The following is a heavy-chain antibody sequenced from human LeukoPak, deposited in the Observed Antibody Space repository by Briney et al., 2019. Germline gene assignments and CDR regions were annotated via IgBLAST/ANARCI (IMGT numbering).Heavy chain of an antibody. V-gene: IGHV3-23*01. D-gene: IGHD3-3*01. CDR1: GFTFSSYA. Sequence: GGSLRLSCAASGFTFSSYAMSWVRQAPGKGLEWVSAISGSGGSTYYADSVKGRFTISRDNSKNTLHLQMNSLRAEDTAVYYCAKATSDCWSAYDCWGQGTLVTVSS. J-gene: IGHJ4*02. CDR3: AKATSDCWSAYDC. CDR2: ISGSGGST.